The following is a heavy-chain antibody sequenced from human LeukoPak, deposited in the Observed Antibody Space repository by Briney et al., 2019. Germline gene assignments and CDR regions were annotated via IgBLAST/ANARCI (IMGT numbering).Heavy chain of an antibody. CDR3: ARAGYSSGWSNYFYYMDA. CDR1: GFTFSSYW. Sequence: PGGSLRLSCEASGFTFSSYWMSWVRQAPGKGLEWVANIKRDGSEKYYVDSVKGRFTTSRDNAKNSLYLQINSVRAEDTAVYFCARAGYSSGWSNYFYYMDAWGTGTTVTVSS. J-gene: IGHJ6*03. V-gene: IGHV3-7*01. D-gene: IGHD6-19*01. CDR2: IKRDGSEK.